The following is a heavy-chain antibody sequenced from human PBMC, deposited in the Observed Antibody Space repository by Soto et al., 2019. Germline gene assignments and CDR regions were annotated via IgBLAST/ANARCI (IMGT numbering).Heavy chain of an antibody. V-gene: IGHV3-30*03. CDR2: ISYDGNRI. J-gene: IGHJ6*02. CDR1: GFAFNSYA. CDR3: ARDRVGIAGRPAYPGMDV. D-gene: IGHD6-6*01. Sequence: PGGSLRLSCEASGFAFNSYAMHWVRQAPGRGLEWVAVISYDGNRISYADSVKCRFTISRDNSKNRLHLQMNSLRGEEPAVYYCARDRVGIAGRPAYPGMDVWGQGPTVTVS.